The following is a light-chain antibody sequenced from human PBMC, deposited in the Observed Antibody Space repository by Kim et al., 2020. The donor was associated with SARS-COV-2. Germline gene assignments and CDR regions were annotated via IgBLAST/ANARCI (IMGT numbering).Light chain of an antibody. CDR1: QSVANNY. Sequence: EIVLTQSPGTLSLSPEEKATLSCRASQSVANNYLAWYQQKPGQAPRLLIYGASTRAPGIPNRFSGSGSGRDFTLTISRLEPEDFALFYCQQYGSSPPITFGQGTRLEIK. CDR2: GAS. V-gene: IGKV3-20*01. CDR3: QQYGSSPPIT. J-gene: IGKJ5*01.